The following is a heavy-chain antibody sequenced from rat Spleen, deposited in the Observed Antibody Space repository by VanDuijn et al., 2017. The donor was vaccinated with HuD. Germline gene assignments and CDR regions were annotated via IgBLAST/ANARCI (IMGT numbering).Heavy chain of an antibody. Sequence: EVQLQESGPGLVKPSQSLSLTCSVTGHSITSGYRWNWIRKFPGNELEWMGNINSAGSTIYNPSLTSQIPITRDTSRKQFFLQVNSVTTEDTATYYCARSDGTHYYLPFANWGQGTVVTVSS. CDR3: ARSDGTHYYLPFAN. D-gene: IGHD1-12*02. V-gene: IGHV3-3*01. J-gene: IGHJ3*01. CDR2: INSAGST. CDR1: GHSITSGYR.